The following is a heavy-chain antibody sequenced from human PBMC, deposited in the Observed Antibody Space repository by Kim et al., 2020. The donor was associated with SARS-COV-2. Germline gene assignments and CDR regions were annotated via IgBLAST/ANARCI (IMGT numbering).Heavy chain of an antibody. V-gene: IGHV4-34*01. J-gene: IGHJ4*02. CDR1: GGSFSGYY. D-gene: IGHD3-10*01. CDR3: ARGPRGFDY. CDR2: INHSGST. Sequence: SETLSLTCAVYGGSFSGYYWSWIRQPPGKGLEWIGEINHSGSTNYNPSLKSRVTISVDTSKNQFSLKLSSVTAADTAVYYCARGPRGFDYWGQGTLVTVS.